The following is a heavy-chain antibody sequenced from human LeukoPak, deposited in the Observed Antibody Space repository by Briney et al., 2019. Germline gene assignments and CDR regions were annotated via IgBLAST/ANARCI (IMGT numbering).Heavy chain of an antibody. CDR2: IRYGGSNK. D-gene: IGHD3-3*01. J-gene: IGHJ4*02. CDR3: AKGRFLEWLRFDY. CDR1: GFTFSSYG. V-gene: IGHV3-30*02. Sequence: PGGSLRLSCAASGFTFSSYGMHWVRQAPGKGLEWVAFIRYGGSNKYYADSVKGRFTISRDNSKNTLYLQMNSLRAEDTAVYYCAKGRFLEWLRFDYWGQGTLVTVSS.